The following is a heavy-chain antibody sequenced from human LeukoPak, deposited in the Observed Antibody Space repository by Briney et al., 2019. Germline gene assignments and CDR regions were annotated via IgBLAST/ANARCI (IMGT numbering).Heavy chain of an antibody. J-gene: IGHJ6*03. CDR3: ARAYSPTSWGLAAADYYYMDV. CDR2: INPNSGGT. CDR1: GYTFTVYY. V-gene: IGHV1-2*02. D-gene: IGHD6-13*01. Sequence: GASVKVSCKASGYTFTVYYMHWVRQAPGHGLEWMGWINPNSGGTNYAQKFQGRVTMTRDTSISTAYMELNRLTSDDTAVYYCARAYSPTSWGLAAADYYYMDVWGKGTTVTVSS.